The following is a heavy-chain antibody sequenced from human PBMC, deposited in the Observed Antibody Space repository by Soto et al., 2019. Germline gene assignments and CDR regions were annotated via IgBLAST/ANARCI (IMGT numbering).Heavy chain of an antibody. CDR1: GASISRYY. J-gene: IGHJ5*02. CDR2: IFYSGSSGST. D-gene: IGHD2-21*02. CDR3: ARTALGWLDP. Sequence: PSETLSLTCSVSGASISRYYWSWIRQPPGKGLEWIGYIFYSGSSGSTNYNPSLKSRVTISVDTSKNQFSLKLSSVTAADTAVYYCARTALGWLDPWGQGTLVTVSS. V-gene: IGHV4-59*01.